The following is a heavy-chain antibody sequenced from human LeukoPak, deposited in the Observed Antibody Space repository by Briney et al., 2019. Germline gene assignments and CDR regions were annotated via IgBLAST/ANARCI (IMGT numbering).Heavy chain of an antibody. CDR2: IRSDGSNE. V-gene: IGHV3-30*02. D-gene: IGHD2-15*01. Sequence: GGSLRLSCVASEFTFSNYGMLWVRQPPGKGLEWVALIRSDGSNEYYEDSVKGRFTISRDNSKNILYLQMNSLRVEDTAVYYCARARGTYSNALDSWGQGSLVTVSS. CDR1: EFTFSNYG. CDR3: ARARGTYSNALDS. J-gene: IGHJ5*01.